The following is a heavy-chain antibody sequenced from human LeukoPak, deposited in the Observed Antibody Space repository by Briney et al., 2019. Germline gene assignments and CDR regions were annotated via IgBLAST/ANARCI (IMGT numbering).Heavy chain of an antibody. D-gene: IGHD3-22*01. Sequence: ASVKVSCKASGGTFSSYAISWVRQAPGQGLEWMGWIDTNTGNPTYAQGFTTYAQGFTGRFVFSLDTSVNTTYLQISSLKAEDTAVYYCARGHDTSGYFAYWGQGTLVTVSS. CDR1: GGTFSSYA. V-gene: IGHV7-4-1*02. CDR3: ARGHDTSGYFAY. J-gene: IGHJ4*02. CDR2: IDTNTGNPTYAQGFT.